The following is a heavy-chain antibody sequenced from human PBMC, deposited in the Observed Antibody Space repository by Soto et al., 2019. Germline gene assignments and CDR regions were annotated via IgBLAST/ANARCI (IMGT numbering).Heavy chain of an antibody. CDR3: ARYCSSTSCYLPAAFDY. D-gene: IGHD2-2*01. V-gene: IGHV4-31*03. CDR1: GGSISSGGYY. CDR2: IYYSGST. Sequence: SETLSLTCTVSGGSISSGGYYWSWIRQHPGKGLEWIGYIYYSGSTYCNPSLKSRVTIAVDTSQNQFSLKLSSVTAADTAVYYCARYCSSTSCYLPAAFDYWGQGTLVTVSS. J-gene: IGHJ4*02.